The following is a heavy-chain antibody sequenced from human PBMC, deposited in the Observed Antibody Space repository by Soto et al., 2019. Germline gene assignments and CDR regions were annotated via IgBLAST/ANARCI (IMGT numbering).Heavy chain of an antibody. V-gene: IGHV3-30*03. D-gene: IGHD3-3*01. CDR1: GFTFSSYG. Sequence: GGSLRLSCAASGFTFSSYGMHWVRQAPGKGLEWVAVISYDGSNKYYADSVKGRFTISRDNSKNTLYLQMNSLRAEDTAVYYCARDRNFWSGYGGAFDIWGQGTMVTVSS. J-gene: IGHJ3*02. CDR2: ISYDGSNK. CDR3: ARDRNFWSGYGGAFDI.